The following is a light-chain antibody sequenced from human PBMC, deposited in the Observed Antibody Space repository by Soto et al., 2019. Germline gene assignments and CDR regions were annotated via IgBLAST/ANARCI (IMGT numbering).Light chain of an antibody. CDR1: QSVSSSC. Sequence: EIVLTQSPGPLSLSPGEGATLSCRASQSVSSSCLAWYQQKPRQAPRLLMYGASTRAAGLPDRFTGSGSGTEFTLTISRLQPEELAVYYCQQYARAPRTFGQGPKLDIK. CDR3: QQYARAPRT. CDR2: GAS. J-gene: IGKJ2*01. V-gene: IGKV3-20*01.